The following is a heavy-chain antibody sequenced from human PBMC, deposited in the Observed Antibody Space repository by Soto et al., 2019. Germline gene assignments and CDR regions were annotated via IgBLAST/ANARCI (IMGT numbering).Heavy chain of an antibody. V-gene: IGHV4-39*07. CDR1: GGSISSGDYC. Sequence: SETLSLTCTVSGGSISSGDYCWSWIRQPLGKGLEWIGEIYHSGRIDYNPSLKSRVTISVDKSKNQFSLKLTSVTAADTAIYYCATYYDTSGSTPVFDYWGQGTLVTVSS. CDR2: IYHSGRI. J-gene: IGHJ4*02. CDR3: ATYYDTSGSTPVFDY. D-gene: IGHD3-22*01.